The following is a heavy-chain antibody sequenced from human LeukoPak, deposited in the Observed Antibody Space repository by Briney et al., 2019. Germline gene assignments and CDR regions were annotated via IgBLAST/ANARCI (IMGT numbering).Heavy chain of an antibody. V-gene: IGHV3-7*01. J-gene: IGHJ4*02. CDR2: IKQDGSEK. CDR3: ASGYSYGLDY. CDR1: GFTFSNAW. D-gene: IGHD5-18*01. Sequence: GGSLRLSCAASGFTFSNAWMNWVRQAPGKGLEWVANIKQDGSEKYYVDSVKGRFTISRDNAKNSLFLQMNSLRAEDTAVYYCASGYSYGLDYWGQGTLVTVSS.